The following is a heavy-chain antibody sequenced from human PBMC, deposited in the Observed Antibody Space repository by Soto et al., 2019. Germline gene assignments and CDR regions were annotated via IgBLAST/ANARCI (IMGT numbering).Heavy chain of an antibody. CDR3: AREVGGQIRFLEWLPFDS. V-gene: IGHV3-21*01. CDR2: ISSDSTYR. J-gene: IGHJ4*02. CDR1: GFTFSNYN. D-gene: IGHD3-3*01. Sequence: GGSLRLSCAASGFTFSNYNMNWVRQAPGKGLEWVSSISSDSTYRYYADSVKGRFTISRDNAKNSLFLQMNSLRADDTAVYYCAREVGGQIRFLEWLPFDSWGQGTMVTVSS.